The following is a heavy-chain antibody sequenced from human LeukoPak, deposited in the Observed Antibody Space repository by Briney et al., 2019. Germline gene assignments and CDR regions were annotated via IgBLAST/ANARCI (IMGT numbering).Heavy chain of an antibody. V-gene: IGHV3-30*03. D-gene: IGHD6-13*01. Sequence: PGGSLRLSCAASGYPFSGSDIHWVRQAPGKGLEWVAFVSHEGSSKFYAESVKGRFGISRDNSKSTTYLQMNSLRPEDTAVYYCAREKLFRSSRPPYYG. CDR2: VSHEGSSK. CDR1: GYPFSGSD. J-gene: IGHJ6*01. CDR3: AREKLFRSSRPPYYG.